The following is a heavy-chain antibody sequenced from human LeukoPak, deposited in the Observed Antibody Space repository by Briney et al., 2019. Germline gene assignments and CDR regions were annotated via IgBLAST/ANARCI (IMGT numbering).Heavy chain of an antibody. CDR2: IYCSGTT. Sequence: SETLSLTCTVSGVSISSSSYYWGWIRQPPGKGLEWIGSIYCSGTTYYNPSVKTRVTISVGTSKNQFSLKLSSVTAADTAVYYCARFSAAAYDYWGQGTLVTVSS. CDR1: GVSISSSSYY. D-gene: IGHD6-13*01. J-gene: IGHJ4*02. V-gene: IGHV4-39*01. CDR3: ARFSAAAYDY.